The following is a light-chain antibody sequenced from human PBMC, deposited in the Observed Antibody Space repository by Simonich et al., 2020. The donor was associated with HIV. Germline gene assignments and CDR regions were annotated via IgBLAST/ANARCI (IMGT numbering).Light chain of an antibody. CDR1: NIGSKS. CDR3: QVWDSSSDLEWV. V-gene: IGLV3-21*03. CDR2: DDS. J-gene: IGLJ3*02. Sequence: SYVLTQPPSVSVAPGKTARITCGGNNIGSKSVHWYQQKPGQAPVLGVYDDSDRPSGIPERFSGSNSGNTATLTISRVEAGDEADYYCQVWDSSSDLEWVFGGGTKLTVL.